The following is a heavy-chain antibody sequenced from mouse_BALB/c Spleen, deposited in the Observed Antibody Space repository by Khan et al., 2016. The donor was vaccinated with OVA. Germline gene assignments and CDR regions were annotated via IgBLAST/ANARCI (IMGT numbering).Heavy chain of an antibody. CDR1: GSSLTDYA. J-gene: IGHJ4*01. Sequence: QVQLKESGPGLVAPSQSLSITCTVSGSSLTDYAVSWIRQPPGKGLEWLGVIWGGGSKYYNSALKSRLSISKDNSKSQVFLKMNSLQTDDTAMYYCAKDPPYDGMDYWGQGTSVTVSS. CDR3: AKDPPYDGMDY. CDR2: IWGGGSK. V-gene: IGHV2-6-5*01.